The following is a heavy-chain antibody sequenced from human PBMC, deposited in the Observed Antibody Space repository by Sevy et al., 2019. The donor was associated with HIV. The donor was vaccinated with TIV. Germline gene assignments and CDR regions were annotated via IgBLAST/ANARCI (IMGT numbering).Heavy chain of an antibody. CDR1: GFTFSSYG. CDR3: AKDRGPVVVAATPADY. CDR2: ISYDGSNK. D-gene: IGHD2-15*01. V-gene: IGHV3-30*18. Sequence: GPLRLSCAASGFTFSSYGMHWVRQAPGKGLEWVAVISYDGSNKYYADSVKGRFTISRDNSKNTLYLQMNSLRAEDTAVYYCAKDRGPVVVAATPADYWGQGTLVTVSS. J-gene: IGHJ4*02.